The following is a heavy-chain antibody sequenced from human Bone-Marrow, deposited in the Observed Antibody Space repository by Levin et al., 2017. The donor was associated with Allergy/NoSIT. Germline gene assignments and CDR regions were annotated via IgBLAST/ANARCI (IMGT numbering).Heavy chain of an antibody. J-gene: IGHJ4*02. CDR2: IYYSGST. CDR1: GGSISSYY. CDR3: ARHKRVVVVALTYYFDY. Sequence: SQTLSLTCTVSGGSISSYYWSWIRQPPGKGLEWIGYIYYSGSTNYNPSLKSRVTISVDTSKNQFSLKLSSVTAADTAVYYCARHKRVVVVALTYYFDYWGQGTLVTVSS. D-gene: IGHD2-15*01. V-gene: IGHV4-59*08.